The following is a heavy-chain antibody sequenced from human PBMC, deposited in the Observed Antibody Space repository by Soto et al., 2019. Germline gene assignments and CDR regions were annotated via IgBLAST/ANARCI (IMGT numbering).Heavy chain of an antibody. CDR2: TYYRSRWYS. CDR1: GDSVSSSSVA. J-gene: IGHJ6*02. Sequence: SQTLSLTCVISGDSVSSSSVAWNWVRQSPSRGLEWLGRTYYRSRWYSDFAVSVRGRIVINADTSKNQFSLKLSSVTAADTAVYYCARVVTATGYDYGMDVWGQGTTVTVSS. CDR3: ARVVTATGYDYGMDV. D-gene: IGHD2-21*02. V-gene: IGHV6-1*01.